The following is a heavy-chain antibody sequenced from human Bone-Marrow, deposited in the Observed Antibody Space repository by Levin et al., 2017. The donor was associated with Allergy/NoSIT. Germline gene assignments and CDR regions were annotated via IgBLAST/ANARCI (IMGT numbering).Heavy chain of an antibody. J-gene: IGHJ1*01. CDR2: IVAVFGTP. V-gene: IGHV1-69*01. CDR3: AGSPTVAVAAEYLEH. D-gene: IGHD6-19*01. CDR1: GGILNSYA. Sequence: KISCRASGGILNSYAINWVRQAPGQGLEWMGGIVAVFGTPNYAQKFQGRVTITADESTDTVYMELNSLRSEDTALYYCAGSPTVAVAAEYLEHWGLGTQIIVSS.